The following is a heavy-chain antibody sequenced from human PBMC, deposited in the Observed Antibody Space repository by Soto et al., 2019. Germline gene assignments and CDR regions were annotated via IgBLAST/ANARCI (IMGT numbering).Heavy chain of an antibody. CDR2: IYTSGST. CDR3: ARIDYSRQLAPYYYAMDV. J-gene: IGHJ6*02. Sequence: QVQLQESGPGLVKPSETLSLTCTVSGGSISSYYWSWIRQPAGKGLEWIGRIYTSGSTNCNPSLKSRVTMSVDTSKNQFSLKLSSVTAADTAVYYCARIDYSRQLAPYYYAMDVWGRGTTDTVSS. D-gene: IGHD4-4*01. CDR1: GGSISSYY. V-gene: IGHV4-4*07.